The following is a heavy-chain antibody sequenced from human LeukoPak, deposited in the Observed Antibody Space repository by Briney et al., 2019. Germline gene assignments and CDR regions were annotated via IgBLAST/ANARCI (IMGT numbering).Heavy chain of an antibody. J-gene: IGHJ6*02. CDR2: ILGSGGGT. CDR1: GFTFSTYV. V-gene: IGHV3-23*01. D-gene: IGHD3-10*01. CDR3: ATTPGAYYYHMDV. Sequence: GGSLRLSCAASGFTFSTYVMTWVRQAPGKGLGWVSAILGSGGGTYYTDSVKARFTISRDNSKNTLYLQMNSLRAEDTAVYYCATTPGAYYYHMDVWGQGTTVTVSS.